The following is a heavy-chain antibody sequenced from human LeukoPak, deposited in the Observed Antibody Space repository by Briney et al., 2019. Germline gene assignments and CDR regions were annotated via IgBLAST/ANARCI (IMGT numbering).Heavy chain of an antibody. CDR2: ISSSSSYI. Sequence: PGGSLRLSCAASGFTFSSYSMNWVRQAPGKGLEWVSSISSSSSYIYYADSVEGRFTISRDNAKNSLYLQMNSLRAEDTAVYYCARDEGGSYDAFDIWGQGTMVTVSS. J-gene: IGHJ3*02. D-gene: IGHD1-26*01. CDR1: GFTFSSYS. CDR3: ARDEGGSYDAFDI. V-gene: IGHV3-21*01.